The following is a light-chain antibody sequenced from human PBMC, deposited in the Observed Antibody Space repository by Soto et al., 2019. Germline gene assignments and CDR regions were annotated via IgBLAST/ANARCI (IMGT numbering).Light chain of an antibody. CDR2: DAS. V-gene: IGKV1-5*01. Sequence: IQMTQSPSPLSASVRDRVTITCPASRSISSWLAWYQQKPGKAPKLLIYDASSLESGVPSRFSGSGSGTEFTLTISSLQPDDFATYYCQQYNSSPSWTFGQGTKV. CDR3: QQYNSSPSWT. J-gene: IGKJ1*01. CDR1: RSISSW.